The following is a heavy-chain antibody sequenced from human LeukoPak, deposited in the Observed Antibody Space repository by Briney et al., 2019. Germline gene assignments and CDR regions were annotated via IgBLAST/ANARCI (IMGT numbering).Heavy chain of an antibody. V-gene: IGHV1-69*06. CDR2: IIPIFGTA. D-gene: IGHD6-13*01. CDR3: ARVDSSSWYVAFDY. Sequence: SVKVSCRASGGTFSSYAISWVRQAPGQGLEWMGGIIPIFGTANYAQKFQGRVTITADKSTSTAYMELSSLRSEDTAVYYCARVDSSSWYVAFDYWGQGTLVTVSS. J-gene: IGHJ4*02. CDR1: GGTFSSYA.